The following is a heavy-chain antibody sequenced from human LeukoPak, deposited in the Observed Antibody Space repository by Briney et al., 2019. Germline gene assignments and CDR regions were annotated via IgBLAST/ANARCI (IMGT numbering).Heavy chain of an antibody. J-gene: IGHJ4*02. CDR1: GFIFRNYW. Sequence: PGGSLRLSCAASGFIFRNYWMSWVRQAPGKGLEWVAIINQDGREKHYVDPVKGRFTISRDNAKDSLYLQMNSLRAEDTALYYCAVATRSFLPDYCWGQGTLVTVSS. CDR3: AVATRSFLPDYC. D-gene: IGHD5-12*01. CDR2: INQDGREK. V-gene: IGHV3-7*01.